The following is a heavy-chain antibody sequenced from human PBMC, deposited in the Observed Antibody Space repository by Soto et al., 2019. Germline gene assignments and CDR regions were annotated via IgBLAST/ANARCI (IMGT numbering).Heavy chain of an antibody. Sequence: PGGSLRLSCAASGFTFSSYAMSWVRQAPGKGLEWVSAISGSGGSTYYADSVKGRFTISRDNSKNTLYLQMNSLRAEDTAVYYCAKGGLGAVAGTRFDYWGQGTLVTVSS. CDR1: GFTFSSYA. V-gene: IGHV3-23*01. CDR3: AKGGLGAVAGTRFDY. D-gene: IGHD6-19*01. CDR2: ISGSGGST. J-gene: IGHJ4*02.